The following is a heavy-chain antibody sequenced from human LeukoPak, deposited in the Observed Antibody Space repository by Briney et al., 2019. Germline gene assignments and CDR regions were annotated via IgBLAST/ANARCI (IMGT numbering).Heavy chain of an antibody. Sequence: GGSLRLSCAASGFTFDDYGMSWVRQAPGKGLEWVSGINWNGGSTGYADSVKGRFTISRDNAKNSLYLQMNSLRAEDTALYHCARSDGDGYNDFDLWGRGTLVTVSS. CDR1: GFTFDDYG. V-gene: IGHV3-20*01. D-gene: IGHD5-24*01. CDR3: ARSDGDGYNDFDL. J-gene: IGHJ2*01. CDR2: INWNGGST.